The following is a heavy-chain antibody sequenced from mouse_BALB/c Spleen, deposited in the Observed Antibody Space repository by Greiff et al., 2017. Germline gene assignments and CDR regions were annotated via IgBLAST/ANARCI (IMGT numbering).Heavy chain of an antibody. CDR3: ARGDGNYAWFAY. D-gene: IGHD2-1*01. CDR2: ISNGGGST. Sequence: EVMLVESGGGLGQPGGSLKLSCAASGFTFSSYTMSWVRQTPEKRLEWVAYISNGGGSTYYPDTVKGRFTISRDNAKNTLYLQMSSLKSEDTAMYYCARGDGNYAWFAYWGQGTLVTVSA. V-gene: IGHV5-12-2*01. CDR1: GFTFSSYT. J-gene: IGHJ3*01.